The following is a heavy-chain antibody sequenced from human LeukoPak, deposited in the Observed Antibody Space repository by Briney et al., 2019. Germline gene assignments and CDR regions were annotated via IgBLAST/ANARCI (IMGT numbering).Heavy chain of an antibody. CDR1: GYSISSGYY. V-gene: IGHV4-38-2*02. CDR2: IYHSGST. CDR3: THTAMVDYYYYYMDV. J-gene: IGHJ6*03. D-gene: IGHD5-18*01. Sequence: SETLSLTCTVSGYSISSGYYWGWIRQPPGKGLEWIGSIYHSGSTYYNPSLKSRVTISVDTSKNQFSLKLSSVTAADTAVYYCTHTAMVDYYYYYMDVWGKGTTVTISS.